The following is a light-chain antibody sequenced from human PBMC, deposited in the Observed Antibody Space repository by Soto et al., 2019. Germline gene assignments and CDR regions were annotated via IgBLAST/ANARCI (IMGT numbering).Light chain of an antibody. CDR2: GVS. Sequence: EIVLTQSPGSLSLSPGERATLSCRASQSVDNTFLAWYQKKPGQAPRLLMYGVSKRATGIPDRFSGSGSGTDFTLTIRRLEPEDFAVYYCHQCMSSVTFGQGTRVEIK. CDR3: HQCMSSVT. V-gene: IGKV3-20*01. J-gene: IGKJ1*01. CDR1: QSVDNTF.